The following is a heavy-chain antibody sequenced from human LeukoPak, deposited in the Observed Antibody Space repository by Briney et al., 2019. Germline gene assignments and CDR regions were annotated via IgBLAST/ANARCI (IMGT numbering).Heavy chain of an antibody. CDR3: ARDDYGGNSGASAFDI. CDR2: IYHSGST. J-gene: IGHJ3*02. V-gene: IGHV4-31*03. D-gene: IGHD4-23*01. CDR1: GASISSGGYY. Sequence: KPSETLSLTCTVSGASISSGGYYWSWIRQHPGKSLEWIGYIYHSGSTYYNPSLRSRVTISVDTSKNQFSLKLTSVTAADTAVYYCARDDYGGNSGASAFDIWGQGTMVTVSS.